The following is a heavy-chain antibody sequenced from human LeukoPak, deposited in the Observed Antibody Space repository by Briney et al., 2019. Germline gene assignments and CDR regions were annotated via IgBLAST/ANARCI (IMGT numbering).Heavy chain of an antibody. Sequence: PGGSLRLSCAASGFTFSSYSMNWVRQAPGKGLEWVSSISSSSSYIYYADSVKGRFTISRDNAKNSLYLQMNSLRAEDTAVYYCARDYSNRRRVGANDYFDYWGQGTLVTVSS. V-gene: IGHV3-21*01. D-gene: IGHD1-26*01. J-gene: IGHJ4*02. CDR2: ISSSSSYI. CDR3: ARDYSNRRRVGANDYFDY. CDR1: GFTFSSYS.